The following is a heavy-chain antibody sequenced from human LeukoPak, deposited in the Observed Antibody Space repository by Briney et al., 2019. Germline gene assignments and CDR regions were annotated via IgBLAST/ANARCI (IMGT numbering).Heavy chain of an antibody. J-gene: IGHJ6*03. Sequence: PGGSLRLSCAASGFTFSSYAMSWVRQAPGKGLEWVSAISGSGGSTYYADSVKGRSTISRDNAKNSLYLQMNSLGAEDTAVYYCARDAQWLVPEGYFYYMDVWGKGTTVTVSS. CDR1: GFTFSSYA. CDR3: ARDAQWLVPEGYFYYMDV. D-gene: IGHD6-19*01. CDR2: ISGSGGST. V-gene: IGHV3-23*01.